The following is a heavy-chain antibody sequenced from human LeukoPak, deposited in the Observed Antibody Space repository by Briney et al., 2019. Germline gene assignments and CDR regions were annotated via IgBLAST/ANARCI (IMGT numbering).Heavy chain of an antibody. D-gene: IGHD3-10*01. J-gene: IGHJ5*02. CDR1: GYSISSVYY. V-gene: IGHV4-38-2*02. CDR3: ARLGLRRRTMVRFNP. Sequence: SETLSLTCTVSGYSISSVYYWGWIRQPPGKGLEWIGNIYHSGSTYYNPSLKSRVTISIDTSKNQFSLKLSSVTAADTAVYYCARLGLRRRTMVRFNPWGQGTLVTVSS. CDR2: IYHSGST.